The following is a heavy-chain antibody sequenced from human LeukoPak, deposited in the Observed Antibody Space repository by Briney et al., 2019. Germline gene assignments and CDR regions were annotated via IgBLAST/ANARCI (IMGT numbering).Heavy chain of an antibody. D-gene: IGHD4-23*01. CDR3: AREVRDVGGKFGYFDS. Sequence: SETLSLTCTVSGGSISSYYWSWIRQPPGKGLEWIGYIYYSGSTNYNPSLKSRVTISLDTSRNQFSLAVSSVTAADTAVYYCAREVRDVGGKFGYFDSWGQGTLVTVSS. CDR1: GGSISSYY. CDR2: IYYSGST. V-gene: IGHV4-59*01. J-gene: IGHJ4*02.